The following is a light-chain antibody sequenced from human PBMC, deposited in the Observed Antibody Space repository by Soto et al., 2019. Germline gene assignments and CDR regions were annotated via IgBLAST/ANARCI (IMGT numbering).Light chain of an antibody. CDR1: QSVISRY. Sequence: EIVLTQSPGTLSLSPGERVTLSCRASQSVISRYLAWYQQKPGQAPRLLISGTSARATGIPDRFSGSGSGTDFTLTISRLEPEDFAVYYCQQYGNSRGTFGQGTKV. CDR3: QQYGNSRGT. J-gene: IGKJ1*01. CDR2: GTS. V-gene: IGKV3-20*01.